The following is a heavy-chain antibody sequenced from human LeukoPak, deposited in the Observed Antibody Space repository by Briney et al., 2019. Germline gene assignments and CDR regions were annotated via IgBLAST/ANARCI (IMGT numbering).Heavy chain of an antibody. V-gene: IGHV3-53*01. Sequence: GGSLRLSCAASGFTFSSYSMNWVRQAPGKGLEWVSVIYSGGSTYYADSVKGRFTISRDNSKNTLYLQMNSLRAEDTAVYYCARARNWGVYYYYMDVWGKGTTVTVSS. CDR1: GFTFSSYS. D-gene: IGHD7-27*01. J-gene: IGHJ6*03. CDR2: IYSGGST. CDR3: ARARNWGVYYYYMDV.